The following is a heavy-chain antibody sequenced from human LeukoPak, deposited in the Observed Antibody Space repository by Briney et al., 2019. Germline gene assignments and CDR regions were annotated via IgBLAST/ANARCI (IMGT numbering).Heavy chain of an antibody. J-gene: IGHJ6*03. D-gene: IGHD6-13*01. CDR3: AKGLRSTDYYYYYMDV. CDR2: ISGSGGST. CDR1: GFTLSSYA. V-gene: IGHV3-23*01. Sequence: GGSLRLSCAASGFTLSSYAMSWVRQAPGKGLEWVSAISGSGGSTYYADSVKGRFTISRDNSKNTLYLQMNSLRAEDSALYYCAKGLRSTDYYYYYMDVWGKGTTVTVSS.